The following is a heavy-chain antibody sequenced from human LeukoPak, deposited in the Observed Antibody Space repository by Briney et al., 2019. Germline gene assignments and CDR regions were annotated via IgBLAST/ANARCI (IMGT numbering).Heavy chain of an antibody. V-gene: IGHV4-39*07. CDR1: GGSISSSSYY. CDR3: ARDSYDILTGYYLYYMDV. D-gene: IGHD3-9*01. Sequence: SETLSLTCTVSGGSISSSSYYWGWIRQPPGKGLEWIGSIYYSGSTNYNPSLKSRVTMSVDTSKNQFSLKLSSVTAADTAVYYCARDSYDILTGYYLYYMDVWGKGTTVTISS. CDR2: IYYSGST. J-gene: IGHJ6*03.